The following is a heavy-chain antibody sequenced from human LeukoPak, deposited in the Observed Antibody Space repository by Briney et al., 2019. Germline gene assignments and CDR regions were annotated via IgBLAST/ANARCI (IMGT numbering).Heavy chain of an antibody. J-gene: IGHJ4*02. Sequence: GGSLRLSCAASDFSFITYAMSWVRQAPGKGLEWVSTISGGGDATYYADSVKGRFTISRDNSKNTLYLQMNSLRAEDTAVYYCATSTHRALFDYWGQGTLVTVSS. CDR2: ISGGGDAT. CDR3: ATSTHRALFDY. V-gene: IGHV3-23*01. CDR1: DFSFITYA. D-gene: IGHD5/OR15-5a*01.